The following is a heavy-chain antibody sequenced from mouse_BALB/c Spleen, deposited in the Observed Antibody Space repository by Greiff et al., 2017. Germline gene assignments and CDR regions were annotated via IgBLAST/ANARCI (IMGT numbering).Heavy chain of an antibody. J-gene: IGHJ3*01. V-gene: IGHV3-2*02. CDR3: ARGGYGNLCAY. Sequence: VQLQQSGPGLVKPSQSLSLTCTVTGYSITSDYAWNWIRQFPGNKLEWMGYISYSGSTSYNPSLKSRISITRDTSKNQFFLQLNSVTTEDTATYYCARGGYGNLCAYWGQGTLVTVSA. CDR1: GYSITSDYA. D-gene: IGHD2-1*01. CDR2: ISYSGST.